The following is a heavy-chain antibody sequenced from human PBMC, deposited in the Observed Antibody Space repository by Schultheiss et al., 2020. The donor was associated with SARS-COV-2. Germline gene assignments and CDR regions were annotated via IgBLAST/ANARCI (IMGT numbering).Heavy chain of an antibody. CDR2: IIPIFGTA. D-gene: IGHD3-10*01. V-gene: IGHV1-69*13. CDR1: GGTFSSYA. J-gene: IGHJ4*02. Sequence: SVKVSCKASGGTFSSYAISWVRQAPGQGLEWMGGIIPIFGTANYAQKFQGRVTITADESTSTAYMELSSLRSEDTAVYYCMGWNSGRPGYWGQGALVTVSS. CDR3: MGWNSGRPGY.